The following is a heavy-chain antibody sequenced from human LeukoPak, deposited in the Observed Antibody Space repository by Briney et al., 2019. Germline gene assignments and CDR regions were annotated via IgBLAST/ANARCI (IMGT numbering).Heavy chain of an antibody. CDR3: ARIETVADAFDI. V-gene: IGHV3-66*01. D-gene: IGHD1-1*01. CDR1: GFTVSSNY. J-gene: IGHJ3*02. CDR2: IYSGGST. Sequence: GGSLSPSCAASGFTVSSNYMTWVRQAPGKGLEWVSLIYSGGSTSYADSVRGRFTISRDNSKNTLYLQMNSLRAEDTAVYYCARIETVADAFDIWGQGTLVTVTS.